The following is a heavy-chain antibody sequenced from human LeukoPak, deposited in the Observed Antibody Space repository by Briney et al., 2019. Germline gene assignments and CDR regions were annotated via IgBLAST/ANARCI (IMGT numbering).Heavy chain of an antibody. CDR1: GFTFSSYE. CDR2: IRSKAYGGTT. V-gene: IGHV3-71*01. D-gene: IGHD1-1*01. CDR3: ARDQERAEGFDY. J-gene: IGHJ4*02. Sequence: GGSLRLSCAASGFTFSSYEMNWVRQAPEKGLEWVGFIRSKAYGGTTEYAASVKGRFTISRDDSKSIAYLQMNSLRAEDTAVYYCARDQERAEGFDYWGQGTLVTVSS.